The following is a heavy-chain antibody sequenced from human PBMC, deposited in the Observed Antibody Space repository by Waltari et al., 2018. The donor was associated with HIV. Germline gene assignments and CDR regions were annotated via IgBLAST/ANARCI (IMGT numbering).Heavy chain of an antibody. D-gene: IGHD2-21*01. CDR3: ARGGCSGGTCYSKSFDL. CDR1: GGHFGRHT. J-gene: IGHJ3*01. CDR2: IIPMFGTA. Sequence: QVQLVQSGAEVKTPESSVKVSCTASGGHFGRHTITWLRPAPGQGSEWMGGIIPMFGTATDAQKFQGRVTMTADKSTNTVYLELSTLRFDDTALYYCARGGCSGGTCYSKSFDLWGQGTMVTVSS. V-gene: IGHV1-69*06.